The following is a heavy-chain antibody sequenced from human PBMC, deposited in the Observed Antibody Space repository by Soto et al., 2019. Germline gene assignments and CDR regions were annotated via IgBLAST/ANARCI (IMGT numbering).Heavy chain of an antibody. V-gene: IGHV4-39*01. J-gene: IGHJ6*02. CDR2: IYYSGST. D-gene: IGHD3-3*01. CDR1: GGSISSSSYY. CDR3: ARKAKKSIFGVVINYYYYGMDV. Sequence: SETLSLTCTVSGGSISSSSYYWGWIRQPPGKGLEWIGSIYYSGSTYYNPSLKSRVTISVDTSKNQFSLKLSSVTAADTAVYYCARKAKKSIFGVVINYYYYGMDVWGQGTTVTVSS.